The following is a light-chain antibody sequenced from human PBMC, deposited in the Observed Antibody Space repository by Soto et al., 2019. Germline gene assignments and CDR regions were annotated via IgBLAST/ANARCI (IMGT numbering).Light chain of an antibody. V-gene: IGKV1-33*01. Sequence: DLEMTQSPSSLSASVGDRVTIACQASQDIHTYVNWYQQKPGKAPKVLIYDASNLVTGVPSRFRGSGSGTGFTFTISSLQPEDSATYFCQQFDRLPWTFGRGTKVELK. CDR2: DAS. J-gene: IGKJ4*01. CDR3: QQFDRLPWT. CDR1: QDIHTY.